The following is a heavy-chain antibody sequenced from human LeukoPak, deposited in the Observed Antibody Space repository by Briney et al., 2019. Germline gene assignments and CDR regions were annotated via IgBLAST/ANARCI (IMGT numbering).Heavy chain of an antibody. CDR3: ARGCGTMGYAFDI. Sequence: GGSVKVSCTASGFTFTGYYMHWVRQAPGQGLEWMGCINPNSGGKNYAKKFEGRVTMTRNTSINTAYMELCSLRSDDTAVYYCARGCGTMGYAFDIWGQGAVVTVSS. CDR1: GFTFTGYY. J-gene: IGHJ3*02. CDR2: INPNSGGK. D-gene: IGHD1-1*01. V-gene: IGHV1-2*02.